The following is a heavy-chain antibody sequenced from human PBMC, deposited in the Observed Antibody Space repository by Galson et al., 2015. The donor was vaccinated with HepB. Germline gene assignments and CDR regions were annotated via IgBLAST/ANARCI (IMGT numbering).Heavy chain of an antibody. CDR1: GFTFSSYW. CDR2: INSDGSST. V-gene: IGHV3-74*01. Sequence: SLRLSCAASGFTFSSYWMHWVRQAPGKGLVWVSRINSDGSSTSYADSVKGRSTISRDNAKNTLYLQMNSLRAEDTAVYYCARGGCSGGSCYSRRDAFDIWGQGTMVTVSS. J-gene: IGHJ3*02. D-gene: IGHD2-15*01. CDR3: ARGGCSGGSCYSRRDAFDI.